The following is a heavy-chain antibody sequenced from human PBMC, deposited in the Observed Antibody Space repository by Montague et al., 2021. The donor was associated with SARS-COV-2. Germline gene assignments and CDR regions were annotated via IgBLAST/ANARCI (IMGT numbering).Heavy chain of an antibody. J-gene: IGHJ6*02. CDR2: ISGSGGST. Sequence: SLRLSCAASGFTFSSYAMSWVRQAPGKGLEWVSAISGSGGSTYYADSVKGRFTISRDNSKNTLYLQMNSLRAEDTAVYYCARAAAGYYYYGMDVWGPGTTVTVSS. CDR1: GFTFSSYA. V-gene: IGHV3-23*01. D-gene: IGHD6-13*01. CDR3: ARAAAGYYYYGMDV.